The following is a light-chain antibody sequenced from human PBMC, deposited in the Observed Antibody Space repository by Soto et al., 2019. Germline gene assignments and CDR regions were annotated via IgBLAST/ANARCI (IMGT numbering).Light chain of an antibody. J-gene: IGKJ1*01. CDR2: AAS. CDR3: QQYADWPKT. Sequence: DIVMTHSPSTLSVSPGEGGTLSCRASQSVSDRVVWYQQKSGQAPSLLIYAASTRAAGVPARFSGSGSGTEFTLTISSLQSEDFAVYFCQQYADWPKTFGQGTKVDI. V-gene: IGKV3-15*01. CDR1: QSVSDR.